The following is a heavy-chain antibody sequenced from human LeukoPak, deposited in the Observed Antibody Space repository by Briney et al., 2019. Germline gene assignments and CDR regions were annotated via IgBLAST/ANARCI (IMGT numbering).Heavy chain of an antibody. CDR2: VYYGGST. Sequence: SETLSLNCTVSGGPISSPNHFWGWVRQPPGKGREWRGSVYYGGSTYSNPALKSRVTVSADTSKNQFSLTLSSVTATDTAVYYCARVVDGTVDFQYWGQGTLVTVSS. J-gene: IGHJ1*01. CDR1: GGPISSPNHF. CDR3: ARVVDGTVDFQY. V-gene: IGHV4-39*07. D-gene: IGHD6-19*01.